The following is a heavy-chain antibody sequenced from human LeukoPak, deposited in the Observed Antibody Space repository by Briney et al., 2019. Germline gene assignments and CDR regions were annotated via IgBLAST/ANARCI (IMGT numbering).Heavy chain of an antibody. D-gene: IGHD3-10*01. J-gene: IGHJ4*02. CDR1: GYTLTELS. CDR3: ATAGKGMVRGVIITSGFPL. Sequence: ASAKVSCKVSGYTLTELSMHWVRQAPRKGLGWRGGFDPEDGETIYAQKFQGRVTMTEDTSTDTAYMELSSLRSEDTAVYYCATAGKGMVRGVIITSGFPLWGQGTLVTVSS. CDR2: FDPEDGET. V-gene: IGHV1-24*01.